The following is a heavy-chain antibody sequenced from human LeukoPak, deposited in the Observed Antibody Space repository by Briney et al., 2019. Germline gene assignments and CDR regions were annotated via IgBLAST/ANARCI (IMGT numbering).Heavy chain of an antibody. Sequence: ASVKVSCKASGYTFTSYAMHWVRQAPGQRLEWMGWINAGNGNTKYSQKFQGRVTITRDTSTSTAYMELSSLRSEDTAVYYCAGPNIAAAGTSYYGMDVWGQGTTVTVSS. CDR2: INAGNGNT. J-gene: IGHJ6*02. D-gene: IGHD6-13*01. CDR3: AGPNIAAAGTSYYGMDV. CDR1: GYTFTSYA. V-gene: IGHV1-3*01.